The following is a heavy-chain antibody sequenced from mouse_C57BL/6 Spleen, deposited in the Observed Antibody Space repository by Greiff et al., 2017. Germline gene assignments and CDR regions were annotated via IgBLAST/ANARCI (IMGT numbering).Heavy chain of an antibody. J-gene: IGHJ4*01. V-gene: IGHV5-17*01. Sequence: EVMLVESGGGLVKPGGSLKLSCAASGFTFSDYGMHWVRQAPEKGLEWVAYISSGSSTLYYADTVKGRFTISRDNAKNTLFLQMTSLRSEDTAMYYCAKGSTVSGAMDYWGQGTSVTVSS. CDR2: ISSGSSTL. D-gene: IGHD1-1*01. CDR3: AKGSTVSGAMDY. CDR1: GFTFSDYG.